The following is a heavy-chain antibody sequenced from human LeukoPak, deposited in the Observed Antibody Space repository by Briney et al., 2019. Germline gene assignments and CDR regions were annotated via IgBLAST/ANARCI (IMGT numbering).Heavy chain of an antibody. V-gene: IGHV3-48*02. D-gene: IGHD3-9*01. CDR3: ARLTGYSLDY. Sequence: GSLRLSCAASGFTFGSYSMNWVRQAPGKGLEWVSFISSGSSTIHYADSVKGRFTISGDNDKKSLYMQINSLRDEDTAVYYCARLTGYSLDYWGQGTLVTVSS. J-gene: IGHJ4*02. CDR2: ISSGSSTI. CDR1: GFTFGSYS.